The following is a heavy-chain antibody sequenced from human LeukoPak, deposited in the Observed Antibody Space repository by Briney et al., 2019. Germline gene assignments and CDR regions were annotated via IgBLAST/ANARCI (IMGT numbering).Heavy chain of an antibody. V-gene: IGHV4-4*07. Sequence: SETLSLTCTVSGGSISSCYWSWIRQPAGKGLEWIGRIYSTGSTNYNPSLKSRVTMSVDTSKNQFSLRLRSVTAADTAVYYCARQIASAGTAGFDFWGQGALVTVSS. D-gene: IGHD6-13*01. CDR3: ARQIASAGTAGFDF. CDR1: GGSISSCY. J-gene: IGHJ4*02. CDR2: IYSTGST.